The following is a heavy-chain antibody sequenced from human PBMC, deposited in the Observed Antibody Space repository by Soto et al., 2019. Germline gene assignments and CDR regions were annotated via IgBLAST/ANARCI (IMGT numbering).Heavy chain of an antibody. CDR3: ARTGSNYGPYYYGMDV. J-gene: IGHJ6*02. CDR1: SGSIRSYF. CDR2: ITYSGST. D-gene: IGHD4-4*01. Sequence: SETLSLTCTVSSGSIRSYFWSWMRQPPGKGLEWIGYITYSGSTNYNPSLRSRVTISVDTSKNQFSLKLTSVTAADTAVYYCARTGSNYGPYYYGMDVWGQGTTVTVSS. V-gene: IGHV4-59*12.